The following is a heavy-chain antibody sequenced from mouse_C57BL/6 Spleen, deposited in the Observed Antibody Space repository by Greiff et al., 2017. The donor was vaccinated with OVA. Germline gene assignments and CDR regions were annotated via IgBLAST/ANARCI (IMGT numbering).Heavy chain of an antibody. J-gene: IGHJ1*03. V-gene: IGHV1-39*01. CDR2: INPNYGTT. D-gene: IGHD1-1*01. CDR1: GYSFTDYN. Sequence: EVHLVESGPELVKPGASVKISCKASGYSFTDYNMNWVKQSNGKSLEWIGVINPNYGTTSYNQKFKGKATLTVDQSSSTAYMQLNSLTSEDSAVYYCARSYYGSKDWYFDVWGTGTTVTVSS. CDR3: ARSYYGSKDWYFDV.